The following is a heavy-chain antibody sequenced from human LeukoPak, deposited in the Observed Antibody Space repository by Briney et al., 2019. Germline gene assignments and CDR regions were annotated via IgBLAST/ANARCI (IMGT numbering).Heavy chain of an antibody. CDR1: GYTFTSYY. Sequence: ASVKVSCKASGYTFTSYYMHWVRQAPGQGLEWMGIIHPSGGSTSYAQKFQGRVTMTRDTSTSTVYMDLSSLRSEDTALYYCGRDPGYGGNSGGVDYWGQGTLVTVSS. CDR2: IHPSGGST. J-gene: IGHJ4*02. D-gene: IGHD4-23*01. CDR3: GRDPGYGGNSGGVDY. V-gene: IGHV1-46*01.